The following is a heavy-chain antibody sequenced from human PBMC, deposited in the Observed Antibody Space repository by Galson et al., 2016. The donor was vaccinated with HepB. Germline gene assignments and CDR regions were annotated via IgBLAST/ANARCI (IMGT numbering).Heavy chain of an antibody. J-gene: IGHJ4*02. CDR1: GFTFSSFW. V-gene: IGHV3-7*01. CDR3: ARRFEY. CDR2: INQDGSDK. Sequence: SLRLSCAASGFTFSSFWMSWVRQTPGKGLEWVATINQDGSDKYYVDSVKGRFTISRDNAKNSLYLQMNSLRDEDTAVYYCARRFEYWGQGTLVTVSS.